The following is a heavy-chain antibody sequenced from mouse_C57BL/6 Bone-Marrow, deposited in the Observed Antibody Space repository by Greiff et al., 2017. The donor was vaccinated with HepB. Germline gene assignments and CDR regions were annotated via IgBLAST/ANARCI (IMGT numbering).Heavy chain of an antibody. J-gene: IGHJ4*01. CDR2: IDPSDSYT. CDR1: GYTFTSYW. Sequence: QVQLQQPGAELVRPGTSVKLSCKASGYTFTSYWMHWVKQRPGQGLEWIGVIDPSDSYTYYNQKFKGKATLTVDTSSSTAYMQLSSLTSEDSAVYYCERNYDYGHAMDYWGQGASVTVSS. V-gene: IGHV1-59*01. D-gene: IGHD2-4*01. CDR3: ERNYDYGHAMDY.